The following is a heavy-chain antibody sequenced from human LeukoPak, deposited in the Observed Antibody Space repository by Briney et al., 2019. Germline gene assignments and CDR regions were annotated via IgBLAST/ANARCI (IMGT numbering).Heavy chain of an antibody. Sequence: ASVRVSCKASGYTFTSYGISWVRQAPGQGLEWMGWMNPNSGNTGYAQKFQGRVTMTRNTSISTAYMELSSLRSEDTAVYYCARGQTYGDYGDWGQGTLVTVSS. CDR2: MNPNSGNT. D-gene: IGHD4-17*01. J-gene: IGHJ4*02. CDR1: GYTFTSYG. V-gene: IGHV1-8*02. CDR3: ARGQTYGDYGD.